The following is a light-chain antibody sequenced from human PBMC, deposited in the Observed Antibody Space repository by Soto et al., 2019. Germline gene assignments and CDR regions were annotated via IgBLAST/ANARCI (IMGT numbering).Light chain of an antibody. CDR2: GAS. CDR3: LQHNSYPFT. Sequence: DIQMTQSPSSLSASVGDRVTITCRASQDIRNALGWYQQKPGKAPKRLIYGASSLQSGVPSRFSGSRSGTEFTLTISSLQQEDFATYYWLQHNSYPFTFGPGTKVDIK. J-gene: IGKJ3*01. CDR1: QDIRNA. V-gene: IGKV1-17*01.